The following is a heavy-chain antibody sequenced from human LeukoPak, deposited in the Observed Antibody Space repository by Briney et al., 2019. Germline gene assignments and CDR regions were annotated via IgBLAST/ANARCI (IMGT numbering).Heavy chain of an antibody. J-gene: IGHJ6*03. CDR3: AREVAGYDFWSGYYEAPDYYYYMDV. CDR1: EFTLSLYH. V-gene: IGHV3-48*03. CDR2: ISGSGRNS. Sequence: GGSLRLSCAASEFTLSLYHINWVRQAPGKGLEWVAYISGSGRNSHYSDSVKGRFTISRDNAKNSLYLQMNSLRAEDTAVYYCAREVAGYDFWSGYYEAPDYYYYMDVWGKGTTVTVSS. D-gene: IGHD3-3*01.